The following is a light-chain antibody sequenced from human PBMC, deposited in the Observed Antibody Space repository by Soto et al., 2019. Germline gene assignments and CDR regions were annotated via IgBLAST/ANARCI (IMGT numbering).Light chain of an antibody. V-gene: IGKV1-39*01. Sequence: DIQMTQSPSSLSASVGDRVTITCRASQSISSYLNWYQQKPGKAPKLLIYAESSLQSGVPSRFSGSGSGTDFTLTISSLQHEDFATYYCQQSYSTPLTFGGGTKVEIK. J-gene: IGKJ4*01. CDR2: AES. CDR1: QSISSY. CDR3: QQSYSTPLT.